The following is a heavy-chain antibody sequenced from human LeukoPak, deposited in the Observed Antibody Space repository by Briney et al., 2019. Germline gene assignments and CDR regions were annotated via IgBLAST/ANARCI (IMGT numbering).Heavy chain of an antibody. CDR3: ARVYSSGWYFY. CDR2: IYTSGTT. J-gene: IGHJ4*02. Sequence: SKTLSLTCTVSGGSISSGNYYWSWIRQPAGTGLEWIGRIYTSGTTNYIPSLKSRVTISVDTSKNQFSLKLSSVTAADTAVYYCARVYSSGWYFYWGQGTLVTVSS. CDR1: GGSISSGNYY. V-gene: IGHV4-61*02. D-gene: IGHD6-19*01.